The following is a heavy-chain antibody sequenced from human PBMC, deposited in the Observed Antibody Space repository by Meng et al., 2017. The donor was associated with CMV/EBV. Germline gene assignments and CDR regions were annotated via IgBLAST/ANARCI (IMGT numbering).Heavy chain of an antibody. CDR2: IRYDGSNK. CDR1: GFTFSSYG. D-gene: IGHD3-3*01. Sequence: LSLTCAASGFTFSSYGMHWVRQAPGKGLEWVAFIRYDGSNKYYADSVKGRFTISRDNSKNTLYLQMNSLRAEDTAVYYCARGLVTYYDFWIGNHKTNWFDPWGQGTLVTVSS. CDR3: ARGLVTYYDFWIGNHKTNWFDP. J-gene: IGHJ5*02. V-gene: IGHV3-30*02.